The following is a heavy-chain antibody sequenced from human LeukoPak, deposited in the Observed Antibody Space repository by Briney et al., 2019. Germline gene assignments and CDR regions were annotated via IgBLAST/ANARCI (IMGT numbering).Heavy chain of an antibody. CDR2: IKQDGSEK. CDR1: GFTFSSYW. Sequence: GRSLRLSCAASGFTFSSYWMSWVRQAPGKGLEWLANIKQDGSEKYYVDSVKGRFTISRDNAKNSLYLQMNSLRCEDTAVYYCARDQYDILTGYHDYWGQGTLVTVSS. CDR3: ARDQYDILTGYHDY. V-gene: IGHV3-7*01. D-gene: IGHD3-9*01. J-gene: IGHJ4*02.